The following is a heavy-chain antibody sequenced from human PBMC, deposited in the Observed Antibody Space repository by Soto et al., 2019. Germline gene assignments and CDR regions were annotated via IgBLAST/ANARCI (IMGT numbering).Heavy chain of an antibody. CDR1: VDTFTDYC. D-gene: IGHD2-8*02. CDR2: IYPGDSDT. CDR3: ARGYCTATICDPWFDP. Sequence: PGESLKISCKGSVDTFTDYCIGWVRQLPGKGLEWMGIIYPGDSDTRYSPSFQGQVTISVDKSITTAYLQWSSLKASDTAMYYCARGYCTATICDPWFDPWGQGTLVTVSS. V-gene: IGHV5-51*01. J-gene: IGHJ5*02.